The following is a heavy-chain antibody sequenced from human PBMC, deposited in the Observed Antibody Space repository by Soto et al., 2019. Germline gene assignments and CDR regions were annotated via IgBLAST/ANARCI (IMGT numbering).Heavy chain of an antibody. CDR2: IIPILGIA. CDR1: GGTFSSYT. Sequence: ASVKVSCKASGGTFSSYTISWVRQSPGQGLEWMGRIIPILGIANYAQKFQGRVTITADKSTSTAYMELSSLRSEDTAVYYCARGDYYDSSGYSLEYFQHWGQGTLVTVSS. V-gene: IGHV1-69*02. J-gene: IGHJ1*01. CDR3: ARGDYYDSSGYSLEYFQH. D-gene: IGHD3-22*01.